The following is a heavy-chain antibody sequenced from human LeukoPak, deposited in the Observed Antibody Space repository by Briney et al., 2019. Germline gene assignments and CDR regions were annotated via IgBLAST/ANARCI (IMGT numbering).Heavy chain of an antibody. CDR1: GGSFSSGSYY. CDR3: ARDGAAAGTYYYYGMDV. V-gene: IGHV4-61*01. Sequence: SETLSLTCTVSGGSFSSGSYYWSWIRQPPGKGLEWIGYIYYSGSTNYNPSLKSRVTISVDTSKNQFSLKLSSVTAADTAVYYCARDGAAAGTYYYYGMDVWGKGTTVTVSS. CDR2: IYYSGST. J-gene: IGHJ6*04. D-gene: IGHD6-13*01.